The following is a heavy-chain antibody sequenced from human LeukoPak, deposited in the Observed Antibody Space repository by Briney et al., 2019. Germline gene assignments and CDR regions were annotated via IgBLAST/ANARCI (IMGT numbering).Heavy chain of an antibody. CDR1: SGSISSTSYY. CDR3: ASHYGDYVRGFDY. J-gene: IGHJ4*02. CDR2: IYYSGST. V-gene: IGHV4-39*01. D-gene: IGHD4-17*01. Sequence: SETLSLTCTVSSGSISSTSYYWGWIRQPPGKGLEWIGSIYYSGSTYYNPSLKSRITISVDTSKNQFSLKLSSVTAADTAVYYCASHYGDYVRGFDYWGQGTLVTVSS.